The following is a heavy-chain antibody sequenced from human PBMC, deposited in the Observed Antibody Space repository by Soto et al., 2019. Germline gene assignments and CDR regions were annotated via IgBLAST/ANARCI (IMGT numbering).Heavy chain of an antibody. J-gene: IGHJ6*02. CDR3: ARGGPGLDYYYGMDV. CDR1: GGTFCSYA. D-gene: IGHD5-12*01. V-gene: IGHV1-69*13. Sequence: ASVKVSCKASGGTFCSYAISWVRQAPGQGLEWMGGIIPIFGTANYAQKFQGRVTITADESTSTAYMELSSLRSEDTAVYYCARGGPGLDYYYGMDVWGQGTMVTVSS. CDR2: IIPIFGTA.